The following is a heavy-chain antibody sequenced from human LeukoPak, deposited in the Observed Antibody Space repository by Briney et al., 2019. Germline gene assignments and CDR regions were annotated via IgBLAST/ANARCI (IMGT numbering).Heavy chain of an antibody. V-gene: IGHV4-59*01. J-gene: IGHJ6*02. D-gene: IGHD5-18*01. CDR2: IYYSGST. CDR3: AGVDTAMWSDPDYYGMDV. CDR1: GGSISSYY. Sequence: PSETLSLTCTVSGGSISSYYWSWIRQPPGKGLEWIGYIYYSGSTNYNPSLKSRVTISVDTSKNQFSLKLSSVTAADTAVYYCAGVDTAMWSDPDYYGMDVWGQGTTVTVSS.